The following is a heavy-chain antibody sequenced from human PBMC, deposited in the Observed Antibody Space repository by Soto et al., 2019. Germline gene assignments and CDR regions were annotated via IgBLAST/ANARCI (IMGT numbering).Heavy chain of an antibody. D-gene: IGHD4-17*01. CDR1: GYTFTSYD. V-gene: IGHV1-8*01. Sequence: QVQLVQSGAEVKKPGASVKVSCKASGYTFTSYDINWVRQATGQGLEWMGWMNPNSGNTGYAQKFQGRVTMTRNTSISTGYMELRSLRPAATAVYSCARTLYGDSVDYWGQGTLVTVSS. J-gene: IGHJ4*02. CDR2: MNPNSGNT. CDR3: ARTLYGDSVDY.